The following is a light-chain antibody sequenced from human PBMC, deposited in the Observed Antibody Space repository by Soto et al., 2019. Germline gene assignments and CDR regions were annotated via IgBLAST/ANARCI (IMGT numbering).Light chain of an antibody. CDR1: SRDVGGYNY. J-gene: IGLJ1*01. Sequence: QSVLTQPASVSGSPGQSITISCTGTSRDVGGYNYVSWYQHHPGKAPKLMIYEVSNGPSGISNRFSGSKSGNTASLTISGLQAEDEGDYYCSSYGGSNTYVFGTGTKLTVL. CDR2: EVS. CDR3: SSYGGSNTYV. V-gene: IGLV2-14*01.